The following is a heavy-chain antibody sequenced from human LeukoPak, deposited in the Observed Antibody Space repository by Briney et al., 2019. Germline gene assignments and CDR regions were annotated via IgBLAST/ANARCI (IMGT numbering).Heavy chain of an antibody. V-gene: IGHV3-30-3*01. CDR1: GFTFSSYA. D-gene: IGHD3-22*01. CDR2: ISYDGSNK. J-gene: IGHJ3*02. CDR3: HVDSSGPDAFDI. Sequence: GGSLRLSCAASGFTFSSYAMHWVRQAPGKGLEWVAVISYDGSNKYYADSAKGRFTISRDNSKNTLYLQMNSLRAEDTAVYYCHVDSSGPDAFDIWGQGTMVTVSS.